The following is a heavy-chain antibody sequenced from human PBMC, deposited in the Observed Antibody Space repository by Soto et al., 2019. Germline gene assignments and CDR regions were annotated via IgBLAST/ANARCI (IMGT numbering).Heavy chain of an antibody. J-gene: IGHJ5*02. CDR2: MDPGSGDT. V-gene: IGHV1-8*01. Sequence: ASVKVSCRTSGYSFTNNDVTWVRQATGQGLEWMGWMDPGSGDTGYAQKFQGRVTMTRDISIATAYMELSGLTSDDTAIYYCARMATFGSLNWFDPWGQGTLVTVSS. CDR3: ARMATFGSLNWFDP. CDR1: GYSFTNND. D-gene: IGHD3-16*01.